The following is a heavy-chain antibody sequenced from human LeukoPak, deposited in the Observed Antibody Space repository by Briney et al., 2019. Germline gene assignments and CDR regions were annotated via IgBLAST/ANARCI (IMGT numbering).Heavy chain of an antibody. V-gene: IGHV1-2*06. CDR3: ARAGSNSWYYGY. Sequence: ASVKVSCKASGYTFTGYYMHWVRQAPGQGLEWMGRINPNRGGTNYAQKFQGGVTTTRDTSSSTPYTQRSRLRSADTAVYYCARAGSNSWYYGYWGQGTLVTVSS. D-gene: IGHD6-13*01. CDR2: INPNRGGT. J-gene: IGHJ4*02. CDR1: GYTFTGYY.